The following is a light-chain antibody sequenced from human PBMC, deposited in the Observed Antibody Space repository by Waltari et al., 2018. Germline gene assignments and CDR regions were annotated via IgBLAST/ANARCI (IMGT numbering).Light chain of an antibody. J-gene: IGLJ1*01. CDR2: EVS. Sequence: QSALTQPASGSGSPGQSITLSCTGTSSDIGAPNYAPWYQEHPGKAPKLMVYEVSNRPSGVSNRFSGSKSGNTASLTISGLQAEDEADYYCSSYISSTTPYVFGTGTKVTVL. CDR3: SSYISSTTPYV. V-gene: IGLV2-14*01. CDR1: SSDIGAPNY.